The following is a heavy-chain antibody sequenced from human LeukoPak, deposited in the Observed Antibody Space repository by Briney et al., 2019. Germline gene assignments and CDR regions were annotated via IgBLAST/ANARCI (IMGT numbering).Heavy chain of an antibody. CDR3: AVDKSWSFPL. D-gene: IGHD1-26*01. Sequence: GGSLRLSCAASAFTLSSDWMTWVRQAPGKGLEWVATIKPDGSEKYYVDSLKGRFTISRDNARNSVYLQMNSLRVEDTAVYYCAVDKSWSFPLWGRGTLVTVSS. CDR2: IKPDGSEK. CDR1: AFTLSSDW. J-gene: IGHJ4*02. V-gene: IGHV3-7*01.